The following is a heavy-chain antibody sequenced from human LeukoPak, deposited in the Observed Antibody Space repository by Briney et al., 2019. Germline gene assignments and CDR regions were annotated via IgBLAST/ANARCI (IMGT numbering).Heavy chain of an antibody. J-gene: IGHJ4*02. CDR2: INYSGTT. CDR1: GGSITSNSFY. V-gene: IGHV4-39*01. Sequence: PSETLSLTCTVSGGSITSNSFYWGWIRQPPGKGLEWIGSINYSGTTYYNPSLKSRITISVDTSKTRLPLKLSSVTAADTAVYYCARLSDYWGRGTLVTVSS. CDR3: ARLSDY.